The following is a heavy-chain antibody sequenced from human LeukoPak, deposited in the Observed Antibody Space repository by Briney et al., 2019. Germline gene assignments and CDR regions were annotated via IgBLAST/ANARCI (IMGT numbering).Heavy chain of an antibody. J-gene: IGHJ4*02. V-gene: IGHV3-23*01. CDR1: GFTFSSYG. D-gene: IGHD1-26*01. CDR2: ISGSGGST. CDR3: AKGVGAMYPEFDY. Sequence: GGTLRLSCAASGFTFSSYGMSWVRQAPGKGLEWVSAISGSGGSTYYADSVKGRFTISRDNSKNTLYLQMNSLRAEDTAVYYCAKGVGAMYPEFDYWGQGTLVTVSS.